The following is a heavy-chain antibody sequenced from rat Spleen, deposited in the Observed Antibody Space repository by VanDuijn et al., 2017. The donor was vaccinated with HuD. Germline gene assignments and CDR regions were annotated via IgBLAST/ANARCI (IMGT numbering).Heavy chain of an antibody. CDR3: TRDLTTTYYFDY. CDR1: GFTFSNYD. V-gene: IGHV5-31*01. J-gene: IGHJ2*01. Sequence: EVQLMESGGGLVQPGRSLKLSCVASGFTFSNYDMAWVRQAPTKGLEWVASITNTGGSTYYPDSVKGRFTISRDNAKSTLYLQMNSLRSEDTATYYCTRDLTTTYYFDYWGQGVMVTVSS. D-gene: IGHD1-10*01. CDR2: ITNTGGST.